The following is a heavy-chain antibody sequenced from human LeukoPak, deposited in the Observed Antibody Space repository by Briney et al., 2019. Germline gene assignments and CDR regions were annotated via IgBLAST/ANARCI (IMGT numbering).Heavy chain of an antibody. V-gene: IGHV1-69*13. CDR2: IIPIFGTA. D-gene: IGHD3-22*01. CDR1: GGTFSSYA. CDR3: ARDGGYHYDSSGPNGAGAFDI. J-gene: IGHJ3*02. Sequence: SVKVSCKASGGTFSSYAISWVRQAPGQGLEWMGGIIPIFGTANYAQKFQGRVTITADESTSTAYMELSSLRSEDTAVYYCARDGGYHYDSSGPNGAGAFDIWGQGTMVTVSS.